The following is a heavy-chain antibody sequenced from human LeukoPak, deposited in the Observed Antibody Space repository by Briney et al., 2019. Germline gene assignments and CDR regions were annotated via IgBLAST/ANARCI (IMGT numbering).Heavy chain of an antibody. D-gene: IGHD4-17*01. V-gene: IGHV3-21*01. J-gene: IGHJ5*02. CDR3: ARGDDYGDLNWFDP. Sequence: GGSLRLSCAPSGFTFSSYSMNWVRQAPGKGLEWVSSISSSSSYIYYADSVKGRFTISRDNAKNSLYLQMNSLRAEDTAVYYCARGDDYGDLNWFDPWGQGTLVTVSS. CDR2: ISSSSSYI. CDR1: GFTFSSYS.